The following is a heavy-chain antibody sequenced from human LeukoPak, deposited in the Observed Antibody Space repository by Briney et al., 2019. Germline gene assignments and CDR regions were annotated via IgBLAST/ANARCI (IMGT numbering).Heavy chain of an antibody. Sequence: SVKVSCKASGGTFSSYAISWVRQAPGQGLEWMGRIIPILGIANYAQKFQGRVTITADKSTSTAYMELSSLRSEDTAVYYCARGRDHYGSGSLRYWGQGTLVTVSS. V-gene: IGHV1-69*04. CDR3: ARGRDHYGSGSLRY. CDR1: GGTFSSYA. J-gene: IGHJ4*02. CDR2: IIPILGIA. D-gene: IGHD3-10*01.